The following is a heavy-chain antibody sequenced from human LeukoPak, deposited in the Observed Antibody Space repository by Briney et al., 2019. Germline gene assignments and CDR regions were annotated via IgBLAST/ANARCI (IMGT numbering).Heavy chain of an antibody. CDR1: DGSFTKYY. CDR3: ARAPYLTGGS. J-gene: IGHJ3*01. V-gene: IGHV4-34*01. D-gene: IGHD2-8*02. Sequence: SETLSLTCAVYDGSFTKYYWGWIRQPPGTGLEWIGEINHSGSTNYNPSLRSRVTISLDTSRNQFSLKLSSVTAADTAVYYCARAPYLTGGSWGQGTMVTVSS. CDR2: INHSGST.